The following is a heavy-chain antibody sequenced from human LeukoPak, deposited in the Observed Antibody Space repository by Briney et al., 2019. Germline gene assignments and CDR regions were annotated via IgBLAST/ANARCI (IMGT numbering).Heavy chain of an antibody. CDR1: GFTFKSYW. D-gene: IGHD3-16*01. CDR3: ARDQGGEFDF. J-gene: IGHJ4*02. V-gene: IGHV3-7*01. Sequence: GGSLRLSCAASGFTFKSYWMSWVRQAPGKGLEWVANIKQDESEKYYVDSVKGRFTISRDNANNSLYLQMNSLRAEDTAVYYCARDQGGEFDFWGQGTLVTVSS. CDR2: IKQDESEK.